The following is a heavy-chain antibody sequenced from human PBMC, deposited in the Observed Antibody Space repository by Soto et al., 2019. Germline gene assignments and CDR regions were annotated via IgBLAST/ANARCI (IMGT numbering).Heavy chain of an antibody. CDR2: ISGSGNNI. CDR3: AEYPGNSHQLRLGEDLPDCLDF. J-gene: IGHJ4*02. D-gene: IGHD3-16*01. V-gene: IGHV3-23*01. CDR1: GFTFWTYA. Sequence: PGGSLRLSCAACGFTFWTYAISWVRQVPWKGLEWVSGISGSGNNIDYADSVKGRFTISRDNSKNTLYLQINSLRAEDTAVYFCAEYPGNSHQLRLGEDLPDCLDFWGQGTLVAVSS.